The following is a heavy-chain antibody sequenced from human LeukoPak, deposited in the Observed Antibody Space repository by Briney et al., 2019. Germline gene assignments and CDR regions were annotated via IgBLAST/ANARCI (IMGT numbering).Heavy chain of an antibody. D-gene: IGHD2-2*01. Sequence: GGSLRLSCAASGFTFSSYSMNWVRQAPGKGLEWVSAISGSGGSTYYADSVKGRFTISRDNSKNTLYLQMNSLRAEDTAVYYCAKDKVVVPAALVDYWGQGTLVTVSS. V-gene: IGHV3-23*01. CDR3: AKDKVVVPAALVDY. CDR2: ISGSGGST. CDR1: GFTFSSYS. J-gene: IGHJ4*02.